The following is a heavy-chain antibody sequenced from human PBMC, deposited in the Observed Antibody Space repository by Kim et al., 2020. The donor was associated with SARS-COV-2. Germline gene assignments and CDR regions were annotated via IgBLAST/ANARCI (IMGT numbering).Heavy chain of an antibody. CDR1: GFTFTSYW. CDR3: VRGGRLG. Sequence: GGSLRLSCAASGFTFTSYWMNWVRQAPGKGLEWVANINEDGSGKYYVGSVKGRFTISRDNAKNSVYLQMNSLRAEDTAVYYCVRGGRLGGGQGNLVTVAS. V-gene: IGHV3-7*03. CDR2: INEDGSGK. J-gene: IGHJ1*01. D-gene: IGHD3-16*01.